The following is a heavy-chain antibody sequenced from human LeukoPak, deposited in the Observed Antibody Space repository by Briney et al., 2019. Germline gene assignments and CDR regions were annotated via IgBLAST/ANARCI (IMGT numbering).Heavy chain of an antibody. CDR3: AGSDIVVVPAANNWFAP. Sequence: PSETLSLTCTVSGGSLSTSSYYWGWIRQPPGTGLEWLGSIHYSGSTYYNPSLKSRLTISVDTSKNQFSLKLSSVTAADTAVYYCAGSDIVVVPAANNWFAPWGQGTLVTVSS. J-gene: IGHJ5*02. CDR1: GGSLSTSSYY. D-gene: IGHD2-2*01. V-gene: IGHV4-39*07. CDR2: IHYSGST.